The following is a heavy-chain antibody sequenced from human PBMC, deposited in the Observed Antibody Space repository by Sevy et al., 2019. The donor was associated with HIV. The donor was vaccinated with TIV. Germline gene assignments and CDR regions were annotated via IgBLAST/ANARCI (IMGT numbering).Heavy chain of an antibody. J-gene: IGHJ1*01. Sequence: GGSLRLSCVISGFSFSSYEMNWVSQAPGKGLEWVSHISNSGSIIYYEDSVKGRFTISRDNAKNSLYLQMNSLRAEDTAVYYCAREDGSRQYFQYWGQGTLVTVSS. D-gene: IGHD6-13*01. CDR1: GFSFSSYE. CDR2: ISNSGSII. V-gene: IGHV3-48*03. CDR3: AREDGSRQYFQY.